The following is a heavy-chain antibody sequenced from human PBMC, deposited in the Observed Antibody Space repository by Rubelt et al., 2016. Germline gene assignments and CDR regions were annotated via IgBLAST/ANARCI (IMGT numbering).Heavy chain of an antibody. Sequence: QVQLQQWGAGLLKPSETLSLTCAVYGGSFSGYYWSWIRQPPGTGLEWIGEINHSGSTNYNPSLKSRVTISVDTSKNQSSLKLSSVTAADTAVYYCARGRRGSSSWLGRDYYGMDVWGQGTTVTVSS. J-gene: IGHJ6*02. CDR2: INHSGST. CDR3: ARGRRGSSSWLGRDYYGMDV. CDR1: GGSFSGYY. V-gene: IGHV4-34*01. D-gene: IGHD6-13*01.